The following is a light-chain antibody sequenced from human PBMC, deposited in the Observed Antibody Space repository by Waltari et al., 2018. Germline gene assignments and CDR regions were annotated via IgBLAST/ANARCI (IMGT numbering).Light chain of an antibody. J-gene: IGKJ1*01. CDR2: GAS. V-gene: IGKV3-20*01. Sequence: EIVLTQSPGTLSLPPGERATLSCRASQSVSRTLAWYQQTPGQAPRLLIFGASNRATGIPDRFSGSGSGTDFSLIITRLEPEDSAMYYCQHYVRLPATFGQGTKVEIK. CDR1: QSVSRT. CDR3: QHYVRLPAT.